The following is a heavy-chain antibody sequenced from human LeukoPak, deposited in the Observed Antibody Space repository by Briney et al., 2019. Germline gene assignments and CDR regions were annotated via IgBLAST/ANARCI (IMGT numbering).Heavy chain of an antibody. V-gene: IGHV3-74*01. CDR3: ARDVNSLRLGELSPVDY. Sequence: PGGSLRLSCAASGFTFSSYWIHWVRQAPGKGLMWVSRINKDGSSTTYADSVKGRFTISRDNVKNTLYLQMNSLRAEDTAVYYCARDVNSLRLGELSPVDYWGQGTLVTVSS. J-gene: IGHJ4*02. CDR2: INKDGSST. D-gene: IGHD3-16*02. CDR1: GFTFSSYW.